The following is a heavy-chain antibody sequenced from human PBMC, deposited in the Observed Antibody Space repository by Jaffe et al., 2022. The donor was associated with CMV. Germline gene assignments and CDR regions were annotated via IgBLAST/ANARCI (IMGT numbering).Heavy chain of an antibody. J-gene: IGHJ4*02. CDR3: AKDIGYMSYCFDY. CDR2: ISWNSGSI. V-gene: IGHV3-9*01. D-gene: IGHD6-25*01. Sequence: EVQLVESGGGLVQPGRSLRLSCAASGFTFDDYAMHWVRQAPGKGLEWVSGISWNSGSIGYADSVKGRFTISRDNAKNSLYLQMNSLRAEDTALYYCAKDIGYMSYCFDYWGQGTLVTVSS. CDR1: GFTFDDYA.